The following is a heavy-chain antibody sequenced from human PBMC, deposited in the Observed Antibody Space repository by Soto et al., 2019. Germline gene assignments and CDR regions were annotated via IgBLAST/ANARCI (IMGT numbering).Heavy chain of an antibody. CDR3: ARSSRYQYDSSEGNFDY. CDR2: MYHTGST. V-gene: IGHV4-4*02. Sequence: QVQLQELGPGLVKPSGTLSLTCAVSGVSISSNNWWSWVRQAPGKGLEWIGEMYHTGSTNYNPSLKSRVTISVDKSKNHFSLELNSVTAADTAVYYCARSSRYQYDSSEGNFDYWGQGTLVTVSS. J-gene: IGHJ4*02. CDR1: GVSISSNNW. D-gene: IGHD3-22*01.